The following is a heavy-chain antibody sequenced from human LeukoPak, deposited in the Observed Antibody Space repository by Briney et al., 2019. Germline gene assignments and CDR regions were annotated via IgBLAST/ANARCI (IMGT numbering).Heavy chain of an antibody. J-gene: IGHJ4*02. Sequence: GGSLRPSCAASGFTFSSYAMSWVRQAPGKGLEGVSAISGSGGSTYYADSVKGRFTISRDNSKNTLYLQMNSLRAEDTAVYYCANSYYYDSVDSAIAYWGQGTLVTVSS. CDR2: ISGSGGST. V-gene: IGHV3-23*01. D-gene: IGHD3-22*01. CDR3: ANSYYYDSVDSAIAY. CDR1: GFTFSSYA.